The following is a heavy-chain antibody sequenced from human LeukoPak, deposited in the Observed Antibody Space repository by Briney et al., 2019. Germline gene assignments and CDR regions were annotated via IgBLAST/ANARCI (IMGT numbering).Heavy chain of an antibody. CDR2: INHSGST. V-gene: IGHV4-34*01. Sequence: SETLSLTCAVYGGSFSGYYWSWIRQPPGKGLEWIGEINHSGSTNYNPSLKSRVTISVDTSKNQFSLKLSSVTAADTAVYYCARQRRWIIDYWGQGTLVTVSS. CDR1: GGSFSGYY. CDR3: ARQRRWIIDY. J-gene: IGHJ4*02. D-gene: IGHD4-23*01.